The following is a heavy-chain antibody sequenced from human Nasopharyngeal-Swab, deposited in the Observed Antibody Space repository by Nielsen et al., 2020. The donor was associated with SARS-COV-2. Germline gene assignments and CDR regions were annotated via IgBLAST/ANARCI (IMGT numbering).Heavy chain of an antibody. CDR2: ISAYNGNT. CDR3: ARVSNPDYYDSSGYKDY. J-gene: IGHJ4*02. V-gene: IGHV1-18*01. Sequence: VRQAPGQGLEGMGWISAYNGNTDYAQKLQGRVTLTTDTSTSTAYMELRSLRSDDTAVYYCARVSNPDYYDSSGYKDYWGQGTLVTVSS. D-gene: IGHD3-22*01.